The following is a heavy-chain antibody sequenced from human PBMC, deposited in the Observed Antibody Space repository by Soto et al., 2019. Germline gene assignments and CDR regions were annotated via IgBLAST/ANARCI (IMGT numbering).Heavy chain of an antibody. J-gene: IGHJ4*02. Sequence: QITLKESGPTLVKPTQTLTLTCNFSGFSLTTDGVGVGWVRQPPGWALDWLSLIYWDDDERYSPSLKTRLTITKDPSKNQVDLIMTNMDPVDTATYYCAHSRNLITEDAQVGDFDYWGQGILVTVSS. D-gene: IGHD3-10*01. CDR2: IYWDDDE. CDR1: GFSLTTDGVG. V-gene: IGHV2-5*02. CDR3: AHSRNLITEDAQVGDFDY.